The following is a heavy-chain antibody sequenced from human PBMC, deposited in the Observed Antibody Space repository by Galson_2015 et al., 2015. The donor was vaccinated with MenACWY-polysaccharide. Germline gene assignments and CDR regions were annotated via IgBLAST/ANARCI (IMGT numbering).Heavy chain of an antibody. CDR3: GKDPNGDFLGAFDF. Sequence: LRLSCAASGLTFSNYVMAWVRQAPGKGLEWVSAITGNGDHTFYAGSVRGRFTISRDNSKDTLYLQMNSLRAEDTAVYYCGKDPNGDFLGAFDFWGRGTMVTVSS. CDR1: GLTFSNYV. CDR2: ITGNGDHT. J-gene: IGHJ3*01. V-gene: IGHV3-23*01. D-gene: IGHD4-17*01.